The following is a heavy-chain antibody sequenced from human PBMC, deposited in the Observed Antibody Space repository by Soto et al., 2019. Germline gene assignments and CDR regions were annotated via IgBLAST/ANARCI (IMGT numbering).Heavy chain of an antibody. CDR2: VYYRGTS. V-gene: IGHV4-39*01. D-gene: IGHD4-17*01. Sequence: PSAPLSLTCPVSGGSVTNSRYYWRWIRQSPGKGLEWIGSVYYRGTSYSKSSVKSRVTISVDTSKHRLSLSLNSVTASDTAVYFCVTQRTTVPNQAEFDDWGPGALVT. CDR3: VTQRTTVPNQAEFDD. J-gene: IGHJ4*02. CDR1: GGSVTNSRYY.